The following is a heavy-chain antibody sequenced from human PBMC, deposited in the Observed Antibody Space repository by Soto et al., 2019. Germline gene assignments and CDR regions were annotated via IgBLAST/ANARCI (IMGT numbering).Heavy chain of an antibody. CDR2: IWYDGSNK. Sequence: QPGGSLRLSCAASGFTFSSYGMHWVRQAPGKGLEWVAVIWYDGSNKYYADSVKGRFTISRDNSKNTVNLQMNSLRAEDTAVYYCARDPWAADYWGQGTLVTVSS. CDR3: ARDPWAADY. D-gene: IGHD3-16*01. CDR1: GFTFSSYG. V-gene: IGHV3-33*01. J-gene: IGHJ4*02.